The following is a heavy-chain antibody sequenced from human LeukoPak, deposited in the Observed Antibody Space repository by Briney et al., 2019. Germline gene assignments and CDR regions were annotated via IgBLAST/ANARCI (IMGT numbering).Heavy chain of an antibody. V-gene: IGHV4-34*01. D-gene: IGHD3-22*01. CDR2: INHSGST. CDR1: GGTFSGYY. Sequence: SETLSLTCAVYGGTFSGYYWSWIRQPPGKGLEWIGEINHSGSTNYNPSLKSRVTISVDTSKNQFSLKLSSVTAADTAVYYCASTRLDNYYDSSGYSDYWGQGTLVTVSS. J-gene: IGHJ4*02. CDR3: ASTRLDNYYDSSGYSDY.